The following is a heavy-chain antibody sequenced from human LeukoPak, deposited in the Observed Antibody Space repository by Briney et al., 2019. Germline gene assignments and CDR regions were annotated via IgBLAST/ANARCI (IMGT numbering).Heavy chain of an antibody. J-gene: IGHJ3*02. Sequence: GGSLRLPCAASGFTFSSYSMNWVRQAPGKGLEWVSSISSSSSYIYYADSVKGRFTISRDNAKNSLYLQMNSLRAEDTAAYYCARDQLLSAFDIWGQGTMVTVSS. CDR2: ISSSSSYI. CDR1: GFTFSSYS. D-gene: IGHD1-26*01. CDR3: ARDQLLSAFDI. V-gene: IGHV3-21*01.